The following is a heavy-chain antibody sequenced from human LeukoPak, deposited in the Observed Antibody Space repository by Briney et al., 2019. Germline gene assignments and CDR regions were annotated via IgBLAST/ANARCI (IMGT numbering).Heavy chain of an antibody. V-gene: IGHV3-23*01. CDR3: AKDVGKWESLHFFDY. D-gene: IGHD1-26*01. CDR2: ISGRGASA. J-gene: IGHJ4*02. Sequence: PGGSLRLSCLTSGFTLSTNAMSWVRQAPGKGLEWISGISGRGASAYYADSVKGRFTISRDDSRNTLYLQMNSLRGDDTAVYYCAKDVGKWESLHFFDYWGQGTLVTVSS. CDR1: GFTLSTNA.